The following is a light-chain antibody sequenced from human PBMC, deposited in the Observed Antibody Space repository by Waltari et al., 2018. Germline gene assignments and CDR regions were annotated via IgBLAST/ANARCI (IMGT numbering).Light chain of an antibody. V-gene: IGLV1-51*02. CDR3: GTWDSSLTAGV. J-gene: IGLJ2*01. CDR1: SSNIGDTY. CDR2: ENN. Sequence: QSVLTQPPSVSAAPGQKVTISCSGSSSNIGDTYVSWYQQLPGTAPKLRIYENNKRPSGIPDRFSGSKSGTSATLGITGLQTGDEADYYCGTWDSSLTAGVFGGGTRLTVL.